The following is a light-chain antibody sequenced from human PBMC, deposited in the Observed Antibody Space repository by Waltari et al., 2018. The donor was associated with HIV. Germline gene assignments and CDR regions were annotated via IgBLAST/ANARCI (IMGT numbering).Light chain of an antibody. CDR2: DAS. CDR3: QQYDDRYT. CDR1: QDINNY. J-gene: IGKJ2*01. V-gene: IGKV1-33*01. Sequence: DIVMTQSPDSLSASVGDRVTITCQASQDINNYLNWFQQKPGKAPTLLIYDASKLETGVPSRFSGGGSGTHFTFTISSLQPEDIATYYCQQYDDRYTFGQGTKLEIK.